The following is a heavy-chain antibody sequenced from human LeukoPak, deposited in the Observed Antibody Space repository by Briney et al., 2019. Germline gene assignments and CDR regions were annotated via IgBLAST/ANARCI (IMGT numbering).Heavy chain of an antibody. CDR2: INPNSGGT. D-gene: IGHD2-2*02. CDR3: ARDLPYCSSTSCYNYFDY. Sequence: ASVKVSCKASGYTFTGYYIHWVRQAPGQGLEWMGWINPNSGGTNYVLKFQGRVTMTRDTSISTAYMELSRLRSDDTAVYYCARDLPYCSSTSCYNYFDYWGQGTLVTVSS. J-gene: IGHJ4*02. CDR1: GYTFTGYY. V-gene: IGHV1-2*02.